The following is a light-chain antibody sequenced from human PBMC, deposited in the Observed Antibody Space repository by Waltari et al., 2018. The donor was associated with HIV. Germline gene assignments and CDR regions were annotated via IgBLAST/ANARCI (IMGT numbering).Light chain of an antibody. V-gene: IGKV1-39*01. CDR3: LQSYSYPRT. CDR2: SAS. Sequence: DIQMSQSPFPLSAYLGDRVTITCRASQTISNNLSWYQQKPGKAPKLLIYSASTLQSGVPSRFSGSGSGTDFTLTISSLQHDDFATYSCLQSYSYPRTFGQGTKVEIK. CDR1: QTISNN. J-gene: IGKJ1*01.